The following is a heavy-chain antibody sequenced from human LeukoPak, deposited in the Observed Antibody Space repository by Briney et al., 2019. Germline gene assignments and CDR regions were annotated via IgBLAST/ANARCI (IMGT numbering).Heavy chain of an antibody. V-gene: IGHV1-2*06. CDR1: GYTFTGYY. CDR2: INPNSGGT. J-gene: IGHJ4*02. D-gene: IGHD2-8*01. Sequence: ASVKVSCKASGYTFTGYYMHWVRQAPGQGLEWMGRINPNSGGTSYAQKFQGRVTMTRDTSIGTAYMELSRLRSDDTAVYYCARSNSGYAFDYWGQGTLVTVSS. CDR3: ARSNSGYAFDY.